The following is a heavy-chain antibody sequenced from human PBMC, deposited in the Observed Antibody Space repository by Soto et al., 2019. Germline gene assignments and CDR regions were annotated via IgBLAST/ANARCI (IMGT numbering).Heavy chain of an antibody. CDR3: ARNSAAGTTFDY. V-gene: IGHV5-10-1*01. D-gene: IGHD1-7*01. CDR2: IDPSDSYT. Sequence: GESLKISCKGSGYSFTSYWISWVRQMPGKGLEWMWRIDPSDSYTNYSPSFQGHVTISADKAISTAYLQWSSLKASDTAMYYCARNSAAGTTFDYWGQGTLVTVSS. J-gene: IGHJ4*02. CDR1: GYSFTSYW.